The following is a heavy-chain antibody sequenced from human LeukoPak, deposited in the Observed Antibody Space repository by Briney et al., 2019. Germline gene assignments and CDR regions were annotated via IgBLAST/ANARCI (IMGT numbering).Heavy chain of an antibody. Sequence: PSETLSLTCTVSGGSISSYYWSWIRQPAGKGLEWIGRNYTSGSTNYNPSLKSRVTISVDKSKNQFSLKLSSVTAADTAVYYCARDLLRGYSGYDYGWFDPWGQGTLVTVSS. J-gene: IGHJ5*02. CDR2: NYTSGST. D-gene: IGHD5-12*01. CDR3: ARDLLRGYSGYDYGWFDP. V-gene: IGHV4-4*07. CDR1: GGSISSYY.